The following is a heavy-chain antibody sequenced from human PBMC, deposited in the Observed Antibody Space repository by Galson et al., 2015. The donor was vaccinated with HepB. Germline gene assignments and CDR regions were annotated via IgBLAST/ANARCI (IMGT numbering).Heavy chain of an antibody. CDR1: GYTFNKYG. CDR2: INTNTGDP. D-gene: IGHD3-9*01. Sequence: SVKVSCKASGYTFNKYGISWARQAPGQGLEWMGWINTNTGDPTYAQGFTGRLVFSLDTSVSTAYLQISSLKAEDTALYYCARVFSTISPGYYYYYMDVWGKGTTVTVSS. CDR3: ARVFSTISPGYYYYYMDV. V-gene: IGHV7-4-1*02. J-gene: IGHJ6*03.